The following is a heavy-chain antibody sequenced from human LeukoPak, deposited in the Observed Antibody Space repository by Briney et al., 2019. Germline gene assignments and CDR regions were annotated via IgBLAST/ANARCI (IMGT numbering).Heavy chain of an antibody. V-gene: IGHV4-39*01. CDR2: IYYSGST. Sequence: SETLSLTCTVSGGSISSTSYYWGWIRQPPGKGLEWIGNIYYSGSTYYNPSLNSRVTISVDTSKNQFSLKLSSVTAADTAVYYCARLGYYGSGSYYNSFDYWGQGTLVTVSS. CDR1: GGSISSTSYY. J-gene: IGHJ4*02. CDR3: ARLGYYGSGSYYNSFDY. D-gene: IGHD3-10*01.